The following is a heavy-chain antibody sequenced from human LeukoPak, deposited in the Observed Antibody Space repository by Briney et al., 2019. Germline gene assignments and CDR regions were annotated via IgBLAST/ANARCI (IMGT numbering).Heavy chain of an antibody. V-gene: IGHV1-24*01. Sequence: EASVKVSCKVSGYTLTELSMHWVRQAPGKGLEWMGGFDPEDGETIYAQKFQGRVTMTEDTSTDTAYMELSSLRSEDTAVYYCATVRPGVYCGGDCYSGLDYWGQGTLVTVSS. CDR1: GYTLTELS. CDR2: FDPEDGET. CDR3: ATVRPGVYCGGDCYSGLDY. D-gene: IGHD2-21*01. J-gene: IGHJ4*02.